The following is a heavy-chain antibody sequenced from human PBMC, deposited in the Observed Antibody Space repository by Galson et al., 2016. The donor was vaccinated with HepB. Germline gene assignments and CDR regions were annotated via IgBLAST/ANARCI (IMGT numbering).Heavy chain of an antibody. CDR1: GFTFSDYY. Sequence: SLRLSCAASGFTFSDYYMSWIRQAPGKGLEWVSYISSSTTYTNYADSVKGRFTISRDNAKNSLYLQMNSLRAEDTAVYYCARMATTPYYFDCWCQGTLVTVSS. J-gene: IGHJ4*02. CDR3: ARMATTPYYFDC. V-gene: IGHV3-11*06. CDR2: ISSSTTYT. D-gene: IGHD5-24*01.